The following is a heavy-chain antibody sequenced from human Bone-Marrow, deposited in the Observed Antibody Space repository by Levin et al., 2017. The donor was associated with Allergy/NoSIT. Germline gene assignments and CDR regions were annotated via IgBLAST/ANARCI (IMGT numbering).Heavy chain of an antibody. J-gene: IGHJ3*01. CDR1: GGSFSDFH. D-gene: IGHD3-10*01. Sequence: SETLSLICALSGGSFSDFHWSWIRQTPGRGLEWIGEVDRSGDTNYNPSLTGRVTISIDTSMNQFSLKLFSVTAADTGLYYCARVPGSFDVWGQGTVVTVSS. CDR2: VDRSGDT. V-gene: IGHV4-34*01. CDR3: ARVPGSFDV.